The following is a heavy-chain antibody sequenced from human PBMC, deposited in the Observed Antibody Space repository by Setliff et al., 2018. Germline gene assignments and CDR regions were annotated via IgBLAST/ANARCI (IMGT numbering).Heavy chain of an antibody. V-gene: IGHV4-38-2*01. CDR3: ARLWRRIQQIDY. D-gene: IGHD3-10*01. Sequence: TLSLTCADSGYSISSGYYWGWIRQPPGKGLEWIGSIYHSGSTYYNPSLKSRVTISVDTSKNQFSLKLSSVTAADTAVYYCARLWRRIQQIDYWGQGTLVTVSS. CDR1: GYSISSGYY. J-gene: IGHJ4*02. CDR2: IYHSGST.